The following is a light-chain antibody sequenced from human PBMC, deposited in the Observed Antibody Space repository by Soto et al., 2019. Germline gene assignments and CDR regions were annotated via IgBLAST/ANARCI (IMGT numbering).Light chain of an antibody. CDR1: QSLLHSNGYNY. J-gene: IGKJ5*01. CDR3: QQYYSTPIT. CDR2: WAS. Sequence: EIVMTQSPLSLPVTPGEPASISCRSSQSLLHSNGYNYLAWYQQKPGQPPKLLIYWASTRESGVPDRFSGSGSGTDFTLTISSLRAEDVAVYYCQQYYSTPITFGQGTRLEIK. V-gene: IGKV4-1*01.